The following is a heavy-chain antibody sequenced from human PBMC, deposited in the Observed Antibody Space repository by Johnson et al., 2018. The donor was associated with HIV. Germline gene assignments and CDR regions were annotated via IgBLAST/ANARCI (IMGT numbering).Heavy chain of an antibody. CDR3: AKDTYYDSSGWGALDI. Sequence: VQLVESGGGLVQPGRSLRHSCAASGFTFDDYAMHWVRQAPGKGLEWVSSISWNSGSIGSADSVKGRFTISRDNAKNSLYLQMNSLRAEDKALYYCAKDTYYDSSGWGALDIGGQGTMVTVSS. D-gene: IGHD3-22*01. CDR2: ISWNSGSI. CDR1: GFTFDDYA. J-gene: IGHJ3*02. V-gene: IGHV3-9*01.